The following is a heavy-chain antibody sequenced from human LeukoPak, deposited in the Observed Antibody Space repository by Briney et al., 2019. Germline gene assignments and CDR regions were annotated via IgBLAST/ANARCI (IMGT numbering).Heavy chain of an antibody. CDR2: IYPGDSDT. D-gene: IGHD6-19*01. Sequence: RGESLKISCKGSGYSFTSYWIGWVRQMPGKGLEWMGIIYPGDSDTRYSPSFQGQVTISADKSISTSYLQWSSLKASDTAVYYCARHRQGYTSDWSIFDYWGQGTLATVSS. J-gene: IGHJ4*02. CDR3: ARHRQGYTSDWSIFDY. CDR1: GYSFTSYW. V-gene: IGHV5-51*01.